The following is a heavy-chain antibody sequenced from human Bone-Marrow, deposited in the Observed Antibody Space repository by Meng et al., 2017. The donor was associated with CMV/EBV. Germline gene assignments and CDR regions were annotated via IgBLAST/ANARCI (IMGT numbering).Heavy chain of an antibody. Sequence: ISWGRKGPEQGLEWMGSISAYNGNTNYAQKLQGRVTMTTSTSTSTAYRELGSLRSDDTAVYYCARDRGIGYYDVWSGYPRDPYNWFDPWGQGTLVTVSS. CDR2: ISAYNGNT. V-gene: IGHV1-18*01. J-gene: IGHJ5*02. D-gene: IGHD3-3*01. CDR3: ARDRGIGYYDVWSGYPRDPYNWFDP.